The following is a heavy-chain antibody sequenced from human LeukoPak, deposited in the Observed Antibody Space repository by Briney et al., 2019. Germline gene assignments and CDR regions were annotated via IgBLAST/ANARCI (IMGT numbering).Heavy chain of an antibody. CDR3: ARVMGDGYKRAFDY. Sequence: SETLSLTCTVSGGSISSSSYYWGWIRQPPGKGLEWIGRIYYTGSTYYNPSLKSRVTISVDTSKNQFSLKLNSVTAADTAVYYCARVMGDGYKRAFDYWGQGTLVTVSS. CDR2: IYYTGST. D-gene: IGHD5-24*01. J-gene: IGHJ4*02. CDR1: GGSISSSSYY. V-gene: IGHV4-39*01.